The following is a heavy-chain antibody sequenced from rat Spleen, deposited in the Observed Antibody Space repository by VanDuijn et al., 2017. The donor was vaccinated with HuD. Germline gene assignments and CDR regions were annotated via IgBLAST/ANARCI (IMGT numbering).Heavy chain of an antibody. J-gene: IGHJ2*01. CDR3: ARQVATDYYYLVDY. CDR1: GFTFSNYD. Sequence: EVQVVESGGGSVQPGRSLKLSCAASGFTFSNYDMAWVRQAPTKGLEWVASISPSGGSTYYRDSVKGRFTVSRNNAKSTLYLQMDSLRSDETATYYCARQVATDYYYLVDYWGQGVMVTVSS. CDR2: ISPSGGST. V-gene: IGHV5S11*01. D-gene: IGHD1-6*01.